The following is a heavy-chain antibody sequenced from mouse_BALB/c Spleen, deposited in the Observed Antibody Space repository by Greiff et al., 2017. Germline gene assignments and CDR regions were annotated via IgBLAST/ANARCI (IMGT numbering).Heavy chain of an antibody. V-gene: IGHV5-17*02. Sequence: EVQLVESGGGLVQPGGSRKLSCAASGFTFSSFGMHWVRQAPEKGLEWVAYISSGSSTIYYADTVKGRFTISRDNARNILYLQMSSLRSEDTAMYYCAREKYYFDYWGQGTTLTVSS. J-gene: IGHJ2*01. CDR3: AREKYYFDY. CDR2: ISSGSSTI. CDR1: GFTFSSFG.